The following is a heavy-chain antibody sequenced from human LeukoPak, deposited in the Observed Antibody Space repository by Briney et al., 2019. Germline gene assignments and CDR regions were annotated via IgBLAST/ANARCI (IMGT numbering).Heavy chain of an antibody. CDR2: ISAYNGNT. CDR3: ARELSNPTWYSSGWSEVDY. J-gene: IGHJ4*02. V-gene: IGHV1-18*01. Sequence: ASVKVSCKASGYTFTSYGISWVRQAPGQGLEWMGWISAYNGNTNYAQKLQGRVTMTTDTSTSTAYMELRSLRSDDTAVYYCARELSNPTWYSSGWSEVDYWGQGTLVTVSS. D-gene: IGHD6-13*01. CDR1: GYTFTSYG.